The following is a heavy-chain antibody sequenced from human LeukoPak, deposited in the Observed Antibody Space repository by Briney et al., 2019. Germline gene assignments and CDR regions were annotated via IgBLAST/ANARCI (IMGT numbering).Heavy chain of an antibody. CDR3: AKDRETTASGTFDY. CDR2: ISDDGSNK. CDR1: GXTFSDYY. V-gene: IGHV3-30*18. J-gene: IGHJ4*02. D-gene: IGHD6-13*01. Sequence: GGSLRLSCAASGXTFSDYYMSWIRQAPGKGLEWVAVISDDGSNKNYADSVKGRFTISRDNSNNTLYLQMNSLRAEDTAVYYCAKDRETTASGTFDYWGQGTLVTVSS.